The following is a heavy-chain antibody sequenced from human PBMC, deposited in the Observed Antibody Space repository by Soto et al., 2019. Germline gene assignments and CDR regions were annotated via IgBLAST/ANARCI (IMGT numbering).Heavy chain of an antibody. D-gene: IGHD3-3*01. CDR1: GGSTSSYY. V-gene: IGHV4-59*01. Sequence: PSETLSLTCTVSGGSTSSYYWSWIRQPPGKGLEWIGYIYYSGSTNYNPSLKSRVTISEDTSKNQFSLKLSSVTAADTAVYYCARTYYDFWSGYYEGFWFDPWGQGTLVTVSS. CDR2: IYYSGST. J-gene: IGHJ5*02. CDR3: ARTYYDFWSGYYEGFWFDP.